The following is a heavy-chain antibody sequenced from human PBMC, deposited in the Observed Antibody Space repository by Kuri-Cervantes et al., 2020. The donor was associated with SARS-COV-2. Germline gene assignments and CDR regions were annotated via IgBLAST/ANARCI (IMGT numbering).Heavy chain of an antibody. D-gene: IGHD6-13*01. CDR3: ARDAHSTPGGY. CDR1: GFTFSSYS. V-gene: IGHV3-21*01. Sequence: GESLKISCAASGFTFSSYSVNWVRQAPGKGLEWVSSISSSSSYIYYADSVKGRFTISRDNAKNSLYLQMNSLRAEDTAVYYCARDAHSTPGGYWGQGTLVTVSS. J-gene: IGHJ4*02. CDR2: ISSSSSYI.